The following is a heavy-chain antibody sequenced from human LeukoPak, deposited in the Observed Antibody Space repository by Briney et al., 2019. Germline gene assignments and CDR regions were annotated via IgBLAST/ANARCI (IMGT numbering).Heavy chain of an antibody. D-gene: IGHD6-13*01. J-gene: IGHJ4*02. CDR2: IYYSGST. V-gene: IGHV4-59*01. Sequence: SETLSLTCTVSGGSISSYYWSWIRQPPGKGLEWIGYIYYSGSTNYNPSLKSRVTISVDTSKNQFSLKLSSVTAADTAVYYCAREQLTQLAIYFDYWGQGTLVTVSS. CDR3: AREQLTQLAIYFDY. CDR1: GGSISSYY.